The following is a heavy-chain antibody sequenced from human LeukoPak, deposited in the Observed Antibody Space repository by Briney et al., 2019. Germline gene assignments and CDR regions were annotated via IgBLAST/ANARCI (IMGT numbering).Heavy chain of an antibody. CDR2: ISGSGGST. V-gene: IGHV3-23*01. D-gene: IGHD5-18*01. CDR1: GFTFSSYA. Sequence: GGSLRLSCAASGFTFSSYAMSWVRQAPGKGLEWVSAISGSGGSTYYADSVKGRFTISRDNSKNTLYLQMNSLRAEDTAVYYCATNTAMVTNRFDYWGQGTLVTVPS. CDR3: ATNTAMVTNRFDY. J-gene: IGHJ4*02.